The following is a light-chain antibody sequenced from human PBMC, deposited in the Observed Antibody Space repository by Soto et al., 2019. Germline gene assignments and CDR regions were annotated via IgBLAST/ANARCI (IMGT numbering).Light chain of an antibody. J-gene: IGKJ5*01. V-gene: IGKV1-39*01. CDR2: AAT. CDR1: QSISAY. CDR3: QRSYRSIS. Sequence: DIQMTQSPSSLFASVGDRVTITCRASQSISAYLNWYQQRPGKAPSLLIYAATRLHSGVPSRLSGSGSGTDFTLIISSLQPEDFATYYCQRSYRSISFGQGTRL.